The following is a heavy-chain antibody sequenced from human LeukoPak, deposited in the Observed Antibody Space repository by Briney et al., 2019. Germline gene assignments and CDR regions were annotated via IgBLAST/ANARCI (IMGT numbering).Heavy chain of an antibody. CDR1: GFTFSSYA. Sequence: GGSLRLSCAASGFTFSSYAISWVRQAPGKGLEWVSAISASGGSTYYADSVKGRFTISRGNSKNTLYLQMNSLRAEDTAVYYCAKGYTWNNIRLLDYWGQGTLVTVSS. J-gene: IGHJ4*02. CDR3: AKGYTWNNIRLLDY. V-gene: IGHV3-23*01. D-gene: IGHD1/OR15-1a*01. CDR2: ISASGGST.